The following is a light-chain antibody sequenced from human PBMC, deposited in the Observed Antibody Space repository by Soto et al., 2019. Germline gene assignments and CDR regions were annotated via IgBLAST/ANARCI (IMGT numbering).Light chain of an antibody. CDR3: QERSNWPLSIT. CDR2: GAS. Sequence: IVSTLSPGTQSLPPGESATLSCSPRQSTDTNSLAWYQQKPGKAPRLLIYGASNRATGITDRFSGSGAGTYFTLTISSLEPEDFAVYDGQERSNWPLSITFGQGTRLEI. CDR1: QSTDTNS. V-gene: IGKV3-11*01. J-gene: IGKJ5*01.